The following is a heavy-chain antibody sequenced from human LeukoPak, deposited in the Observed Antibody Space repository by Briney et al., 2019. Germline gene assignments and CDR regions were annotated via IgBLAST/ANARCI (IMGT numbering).Heavy chain of an antibody. Sequence: ASVKVSCKASGYTFTSYDINWVRQATGQGLEWMGWMNPNSGNTGYAQKFQGRVTMTRNTSISTAYMELSSLRSEDTAVYYCARGGAYCGGDCYSGYYFDYWGQGTLVTVSS. CDR1: GYTFTSYD. D-gene: IGHD2-21*02. V-gene: IGHV1-8*02. CDR2: MNPNSGNT. CDR3: ARGGAYCGGDCYSGYYFDY. J-gene: IGHJ4*02.